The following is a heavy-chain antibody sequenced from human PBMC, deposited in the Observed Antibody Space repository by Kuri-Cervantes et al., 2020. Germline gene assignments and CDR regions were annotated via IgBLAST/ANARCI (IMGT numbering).Heavy chain of an antibody. D-gene: IGHD3-3*01. V-gene: IGHV3-11*01. J-gene: IGHJ4*02. CDR1: GFTFSDYY. CDR3: AKGAGFLEWLLFYY. Sequence: LALTCAATGFTFSDYYMSWIRQAPGKGLEWVSYISSSRSTIYYADSVKGRFTTSRDNAKNSLYLQMNSLRAEDTALYYCAKGAGFLEWLLFYYWGQGTLVTVSS. CDR2: ISSSRSTI.